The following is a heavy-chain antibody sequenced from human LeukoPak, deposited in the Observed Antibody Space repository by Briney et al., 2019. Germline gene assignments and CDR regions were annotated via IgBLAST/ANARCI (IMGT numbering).Heavy chain of an antibody. CDR1: GYTFTGYY. CDR3: ARGLRGYSYGLTYDAFDI. D-gene: IGHD5-18*01. CDR2: INPNSGGT. Sequence: ASVKVSCKASGYTFTGYYMHWVRQAPGQGLEWMGWINPNSGGTNYAQKFQGWVTMTRDTSISTAYMELSRLRSDDTAVYYCARGLRGYSYGLTYDAFDIWGQGTMVTVSS. J-gene: IGHJ3*02. V-gene: IGHV1-2*04.